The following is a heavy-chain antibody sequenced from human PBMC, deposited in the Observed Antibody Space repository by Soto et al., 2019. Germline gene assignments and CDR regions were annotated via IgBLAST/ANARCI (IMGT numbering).Heavy chain of an antibody. CDR3: ARWGGSYYESWFDP. D-gene: IGHD1-26*01. V-gene: IGHV3-33*01. Sequence: QVLLVESGGGVVQPGTSLRLSCAASGFSFRNYGMHWVRQAPGKGLEWVAVTSSDGNTKNYAASVKGRFTISSDTSKNTLYLQVSSLRDEDTALYYCARWGGSYYESWFDPWGQGTLVIVSS. CDR2: TSSDGNTK. CDR1: GFSFRNYG. J-gene: IGHJ5*02.